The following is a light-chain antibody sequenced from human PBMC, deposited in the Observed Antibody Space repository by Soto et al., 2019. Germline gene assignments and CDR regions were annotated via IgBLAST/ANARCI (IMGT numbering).Light chain of an antibody. Sequence: DIQMTQSPSTLSASVGDRVTITCRASQSISSWLAWYQQKPGKAPNLLIYKASSLESGVPSTFIGSGFGTEFTLTISSLQPDDVATYYCQQYDSFPWTFGQGTKVEIK. CDR1: QSISSW. V-gene: IGKV1-5*03. CDR2: KAS. CDR3: QQYDSFPWT. J-gene: IGKJ1*01.